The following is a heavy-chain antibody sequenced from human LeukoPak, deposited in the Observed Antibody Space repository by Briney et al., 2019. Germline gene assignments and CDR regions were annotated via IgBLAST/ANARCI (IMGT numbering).Heavy chain of an antibody. Sequence: PGGSLRLSCAASGFTFSRYAMSWVRQAPGKGLEWVSVISGSGGSTHYADSVKGRFTISRDNSKNTLYLQMNSLRAEDTAVYYCARDQEGIVVVVAATALGYWGQGTLVTVSS. CDR2: ISGSGGST. D-gene: IGHD2-15*01. CDR1: GFTFSRYA. CDR3: ARDQEGIVVVVAATALGY. J-gene: IGHJ4*02. V-gene: IGHV3-23*01.